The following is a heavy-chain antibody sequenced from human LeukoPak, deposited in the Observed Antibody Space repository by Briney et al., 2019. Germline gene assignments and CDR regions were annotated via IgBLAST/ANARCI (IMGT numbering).Heavy chain of an antibody. V-gene: IGHV3-9*01. J-gene: IGHJ6*02. CDR3: AKDMERYALYYYGMDV. CDR2: ISWNSGSI. Sequence: GRSLRLSCAASGFTFDDYAMHWVRQAPGKGLEWVSGISWNSGSIGYADSVKGRFTISRDNAKNSLYLQMNSLRAEDTALYYCAKDMERYALYYYGMDVWGQGTTVTVSS. D-gene: IGHD1-1*01. CDR1: GFTFDDYA.